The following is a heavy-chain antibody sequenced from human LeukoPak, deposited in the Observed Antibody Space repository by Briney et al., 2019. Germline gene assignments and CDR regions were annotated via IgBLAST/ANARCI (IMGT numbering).Heavy chain of an antibody. CDR2: TYYRSKWYN. V-gene: IGHV6-1*01. D-gene: IGHD3-22*01. CDR1: GDSVSSNSAA. Sequence: SQTLSLTCAISGDSVSSNSAAWNWIRQSPSRGLEWLGRTYYRSKWYNDYPVSVKSRITINPDTSKNQFSLQLNSVTPEDTAVYYCARAGAYYYDSSGYYYGAFDIWGQGTMVTVSS. CDR3: ARAGAYYYDSSGYYYGAFDI. J-gene: IGHJ3*02.